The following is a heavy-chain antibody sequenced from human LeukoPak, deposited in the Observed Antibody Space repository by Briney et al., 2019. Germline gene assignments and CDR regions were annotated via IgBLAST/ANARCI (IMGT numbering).Heavy chain of an antibody. CDR1: GGSISSGGYY. Sequence: PSQTLSLTCTVSGGSISSGGYYWSWIRQHPGKGLEWIGYIYYSGSTYYNPSLKSRVTISVDTSKNQFPLKLSSVTAADTAVYYCARGRIAVAGTYYFDYWGQGTLVTVSS. V-gene: IGHV4-31*03. CDR2: IYYSGST. D-gene: IGHD6-19*01. J-gene: IGHJ4*02. CDR3: ARGRIAVAGTYYFDY.